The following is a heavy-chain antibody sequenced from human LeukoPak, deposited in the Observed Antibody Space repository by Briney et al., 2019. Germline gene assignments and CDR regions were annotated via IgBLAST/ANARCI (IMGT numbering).Heavy chain of an antibody. CDR2: INHSGST. J-gene: IGHJ4*02. Sequence: SETLSLTCAVYGGSFSGYYWSWIRQPPGNGLEWIGEINHSGSTNYNPSLKSRVTISVDTSKNQFSLKLSSVTAADTAVYYCARDDSGSYDYWGQGTLVTVSS. V-gene: IGHV4-34*01. D-gene: IGHD3-10*01. CDR1: GGSFSGYY. CDR3: ARDDSGSYDY.